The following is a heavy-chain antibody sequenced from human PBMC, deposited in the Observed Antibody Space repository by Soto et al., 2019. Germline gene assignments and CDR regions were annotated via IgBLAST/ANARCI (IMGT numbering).Heavy chain of an antibody. Sequence: GGSLRVSCAASGFTCSSYGMRWVSKAQGKGLEWVAVIWYDGSNKYYADSVKGRFTISRDNSKNTLYLQMNSLRAEDTAVYYCARVGGILRYFDWLPENYGMDVWGQGTTVTVSS. CDR1: GFTCSSYG. D-gene: IGHD3-9*01. CDR2: IWYDGSNK. J-gene: IGHJ6*02. V-gene: IGHV3-33*08. CDR3: ARVGGILRYFDWLPENYGMDV.